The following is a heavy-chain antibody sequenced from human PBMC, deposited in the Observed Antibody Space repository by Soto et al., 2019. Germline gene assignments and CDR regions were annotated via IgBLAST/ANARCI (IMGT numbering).Heavy chain of an antibody. CDR1: GFTFSDYY. Sequence: QVQLVESGGGMVKPGGSLRLSGAASGFTFSDYYMSWIRQAPGKGLEWASYISSSGLTIYYADSVKGRFTISRDNAKNSLYLQRNSLRDEDTAVYYCGSLRSWRVDYWGQGTLVTVSS. D-gene: IGHD3-10*01. CDR3: GSLRSWRVDY. V-gene: IGHV3-11*01. CDR2: ISSSGLTI. J-gene: IGHJ4*02.